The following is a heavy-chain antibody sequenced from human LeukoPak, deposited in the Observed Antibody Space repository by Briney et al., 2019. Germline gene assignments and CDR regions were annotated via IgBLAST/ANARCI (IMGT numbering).Heavy chain of an antibody. CDR1: GYIFTASY. CDR2: INPYSGGT. CDR3: ARFCSSSSCPFDY. D-gene: IGHD2-2*01. V-gene: IGHV1-2*02. Sequence: ASVKVSCKASGYIFTASYIHWVRQAPGQGLECMGWINPYSGGTNYAQKFQGRVTMTRDTSISTAYMELSRLRSDDTAVYYCARFCSSSSCPFDYWGQGTLVTVSS. J-gene: IGHJ4*02.